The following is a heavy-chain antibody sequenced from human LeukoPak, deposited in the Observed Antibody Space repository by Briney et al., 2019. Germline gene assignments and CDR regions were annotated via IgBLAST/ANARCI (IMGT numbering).Heavy chain of an antibody. CDR3: AKPYYYGSRSYMDY. J-gene: IGHJ4*02. CDR2: ISYDGSNT. Sequence: PGRSLRLSCAASGFTFSSYGMHWVRQAPAKGLEWVAVISYDGSNTYYADSVKGRFTISRDNSKNMLYLQMNSLRAEDTAVYYCAKPYYYGSRSYMDYWGQGTLVTVSS. CDR1: GFTFSSYG. D-gene: IGHD3-10*01. V-gene: IGHV3-30*18.